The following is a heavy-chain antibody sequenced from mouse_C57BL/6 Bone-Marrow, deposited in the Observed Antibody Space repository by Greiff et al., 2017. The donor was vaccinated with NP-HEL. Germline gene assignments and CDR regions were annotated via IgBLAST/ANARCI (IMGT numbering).Heavy chain of an antibody. J-gene: IGHJ1*03. CDR1: GYTFTSYW. CDR2: IDPSDSET. CDR3: ARGGLRGYFDV. Sequence: VQVQQPGAELVRPGSSVKLSCKASGYTFTSYWMHWVKQRPIQGLEWIGNIDPSDSETHYNQKFKDKATLTVDKSSSTAYMQLSSLTSEDSAVYYCARGGLRGYFDVWGTGTTVTVSS. V-gene: IGHV1-52*01. D-gene: IGHD1-1*01.